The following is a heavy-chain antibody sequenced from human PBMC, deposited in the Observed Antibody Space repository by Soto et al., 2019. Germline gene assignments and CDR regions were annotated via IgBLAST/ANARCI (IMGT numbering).Heavy chain of an antibody. D-gene: IGHD6-13*01. CDR3: ESTSGYSSSWYLDY. CDR2: ITPFNGNT. V-gene: IGHV1-45*02. CDR1: GYTFTYRY. Sequence: SVKVSCKASGYTFTYRYLHWVRQAPGQALEWMGWITPFNGNTNYAQKFQDRVTITRDRSMSTAYMELSSLRSEDTAMYYCESTSGYSSSWYLDYWGQGTLVTVSS. J-gene: IGHJ4*02.